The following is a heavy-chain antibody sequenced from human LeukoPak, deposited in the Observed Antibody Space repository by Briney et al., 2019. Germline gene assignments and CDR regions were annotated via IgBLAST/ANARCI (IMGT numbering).Heavy chain of an antibody. V-gene: IGHV4-34*01. D-gene: IGHD6-13*01. Sequence: SETLSLTCAVYGGSFCGYYWSWIRQPPGKGLEWIGEINHSGSTNYNPSLKSRVTISVDTSKNQFSLKLSSVTAADTAVYYCARAVGVYSSSWYVDYWGQGTLVTVSS. CDR2: INHSGST. J-gene: IGHJ4*02. CDR3: ARAVGVYSSSWYVDY. CDR1: GGSFCGYY.